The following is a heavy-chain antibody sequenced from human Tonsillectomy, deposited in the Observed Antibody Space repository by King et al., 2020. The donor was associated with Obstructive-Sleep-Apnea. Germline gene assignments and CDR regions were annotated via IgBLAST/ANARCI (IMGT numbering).Heavy chain of an antibody. V-gene: IGHV3-9*01. CDR1: GFTFDDYA. J-gene: IGHJ1*01. CDR3: AKDGSSSWVEYFHH. D-gene: IGHD6-13*01. Sequence: DVQLVESGGGLVQPGRSLRLSCAASGFTFDDYAMHWVRQAPGKGLEGVSGMSWNSGRRGYADSVKGRFTSSRDNAKNSLYLQVNNLRAEDTALYYCAKDGSSSWVEYFHHWGQGTLVTVSS. CDR2: MSWNSGRR.